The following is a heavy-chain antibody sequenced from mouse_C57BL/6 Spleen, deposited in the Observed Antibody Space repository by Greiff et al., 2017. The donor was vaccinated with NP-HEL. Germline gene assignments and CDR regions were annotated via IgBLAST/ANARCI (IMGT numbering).Heavy chain of an antibody. D-gene: IGHD2-4*01. CDR3: ARGDDYDGGFAY. CDR2: IYPRSGNT. Sequence: VQLQQSGAELARPGASVKLSCKASGYTFTSYGISWVKQRTGQGLEWIGEIYPRSGNTYYNEKFKGKATLTADKSSSTAYMELRSLTSEDSAVYFCARGDDYDGGFAYWGQGTLVTVSA. J-gene: IGHJ3*01. V-gene: IGHV1-81*01. CDR1: GYTFTSYG.